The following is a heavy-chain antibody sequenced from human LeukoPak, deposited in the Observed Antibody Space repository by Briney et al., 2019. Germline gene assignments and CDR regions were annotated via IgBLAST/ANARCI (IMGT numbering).Heavy chain of an antibody. CDR1: GFTFSNYV. D-gene: IGHD3-22*01. Sequence: GGCLRLSCAAAGFTFSNYVMDWGRQAPGKGGGWGAIILQDGSNRYYADSGKGRVTISRDNSKNTLYLQLNRLRAEDTAVYYCASAPDDSSGYYSSWVWPFDYWGQGTLVTVSS. CDR2: ILQDGSNR. CDR3: ASAPDDSSGYYSSWVWPFDY. J-gene: IGHJ4*02. V-gene: IGHV3-30*14.